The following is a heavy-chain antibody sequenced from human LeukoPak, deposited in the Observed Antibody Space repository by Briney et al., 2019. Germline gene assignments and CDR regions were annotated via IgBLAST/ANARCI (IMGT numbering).Heavy chain of an antibody. CDR2: IYHSGST. D-gene: IGHD1-26*01. CDR3: ARRKVGATYGAFDI. V-gene: IGHV4-4*02. Sequence: SETLSLTCAVSGGSISSSNWWSWVRQPPGKGLEWIGEIYHSGSTNYNPSLKSRVTISVDTSKNQFSLKLSSVTAADTAVYYCARRKVGATYGAFDIWGQGTMVTVSS. CDR1: GGSISSSNW. J-gene: IGHJ3*02.